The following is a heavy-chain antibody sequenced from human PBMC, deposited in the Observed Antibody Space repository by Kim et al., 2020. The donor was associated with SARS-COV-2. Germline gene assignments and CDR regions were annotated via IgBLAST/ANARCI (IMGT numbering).Heavy chain of an antibody. V-gene: IGHV4-38-2*02. Sequence: SETLSLTCTVSGYSISSGYYWGWIRQPPGEGLEWFGSVSHSGNTYYNPSLKGRVTILVDTSNNQFSLRLNSVSAADTAVFYCARDPFCSSSTCFSDYSWG. CDR1: GYSISSGYY. CDR2: VSHSGNT. D-gene: IGHD2-2*01. CDR3: ARDPFCSSSTCFSDYS. J-gene: IGHJ5*01.